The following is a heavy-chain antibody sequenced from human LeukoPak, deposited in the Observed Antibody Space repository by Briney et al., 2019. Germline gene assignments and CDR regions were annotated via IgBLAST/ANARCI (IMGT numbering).Heavy chain of an antibody. V-gene: IGHV1-8*01. D-gene: IGHD6-13*01. CDR1: GYTFTSYD. J-gene: IGHJ4*02. CDR2: MNPNSGNT. CDR3: ARAWLGIAAAGSDC. Sequence: ASVTVSCKASGYTFTSYDINWVRQATGQGLEWMGWMNPNSGNTGYAQKFQGRVTMTRNTSISTAYMELSSLRSEDTAVYYCARAWLGIAAAGSDCWGQGTLVTVSS.